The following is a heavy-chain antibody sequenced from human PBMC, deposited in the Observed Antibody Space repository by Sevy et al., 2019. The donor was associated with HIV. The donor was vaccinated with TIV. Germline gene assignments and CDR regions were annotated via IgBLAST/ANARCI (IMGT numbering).Heavy chain of an antibody. J-gene: IGHJ4*02. CDR1: GASITSYY. CDR2: IGSSGPG. D-gene: IGHD3-9*01. CDR3: VRSRYYFDS. Sequence: SETLSLTCNVSGASITSYYWSWIRQPPGKGLEWVGDIGSSGPGNYNPSLKSRVNLSVDTTKSHFSLKLRSVTAVDTAVYYCVRSRYYFDSWGQGALVTVSS. V-gene: IGHV4-4*08.